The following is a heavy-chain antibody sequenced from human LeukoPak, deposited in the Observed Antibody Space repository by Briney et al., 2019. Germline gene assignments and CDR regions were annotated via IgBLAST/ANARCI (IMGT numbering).Heavy chain of an antibody. CDR1: GFTFSSYA. J-gene: IGHJ4*02. Sequence: PGGSLRLSCAASGFTFSSYAMSWVRQAPGKGLEWVSAISGSGGSTYYADSVKGRFTISRDNPKNTLYLQMNSLRAEDTAVYYCAKGAKYYYDSSGYYGYWGQGTLVTVSS. D-gene: IGHD3-22*01. V-gene: IGHV3-23*01. CDR3: AKGAKYYYDSSGYYGY. CDR2: ISGSGGST.